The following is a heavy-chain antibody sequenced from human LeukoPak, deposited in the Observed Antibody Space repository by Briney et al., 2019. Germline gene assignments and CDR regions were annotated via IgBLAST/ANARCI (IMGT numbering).Heavy chain of an antibody. V-gene: IGHV4-34*01. CDR3: ARPGGYYSVY. CDR2: IHHSGSA. Sequence: SETLSLTCGVNGASFSGYWSWIRQPPEEGLEWIGQIHHSGSASYTPSLRSRVIISVDTSKNQFSLKLTSVTAADTAVYYCARPGGYYSVYWGQGTLVTVSS. J-gene: IGHJ4*02. D-gene: IGHD3-10*01. CDR1: GASFSGY.